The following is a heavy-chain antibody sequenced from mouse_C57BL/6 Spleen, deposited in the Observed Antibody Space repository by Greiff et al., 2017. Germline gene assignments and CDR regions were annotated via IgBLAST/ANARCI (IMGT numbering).Heavy chain of an antibody. V-gene: IGHV1-15*01. Sequence: QVQLQQSGAELVRPGASVTLSCKASGYTFTDYEMHWVKQTPVHGLEWIGAIDPETGGTAYNQKFKGKAILTADKSSSTAYMELRSLTSEDSAVYYCTRRRAGIDYWGQGTTLTVSS. CDR2: IDPETGGT. J-gene: IGHJ2*01. D-gene: IGHD4-1*01. CDR3: TRRRAGIDY. CDR1: GYTFTDYE.